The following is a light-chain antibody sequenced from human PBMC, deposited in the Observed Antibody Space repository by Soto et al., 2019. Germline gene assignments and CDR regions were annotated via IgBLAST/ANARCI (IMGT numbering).Light chain of an antibody. CDR1: SSDVGTYNL. J-gene: IGLJ2*01. V-gene: IGLV2-23*02. Sequence: QSALTQPASVSGSPGQSITISCTGSSSDVGTYNLVSWYQHHPGKAPKLMISEVVKRPSGVSNRFSGSKSGNTASLTISGLRAEDEADYYCCSYAGSSMFVFGGGTKLTVL. CDR3: CSYAGSSMFV. CDR2: EVV.